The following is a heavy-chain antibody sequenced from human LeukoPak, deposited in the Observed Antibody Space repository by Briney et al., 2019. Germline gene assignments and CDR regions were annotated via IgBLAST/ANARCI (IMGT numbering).Heavy chain of an antibody. V-gene: IGHV3-74*01. CDR2: INNDGSST. Sequence: GGSLRLSCAASGFTFSSSWMHWVRQAPGKGLLWVSRINNDGSSTSYADSVRGRFTISRDNSKNTLYLQMNSLRAEDTAVYYCAKDSTTMIVVVIDDAFDIWGQGTMVTVSS. CDR1: GFTFSSSW. D-gene: IGHD3-22*01. CDR3: AKDSTTMIVVVIDDAFDI. J-gene: IGHJ3*02.